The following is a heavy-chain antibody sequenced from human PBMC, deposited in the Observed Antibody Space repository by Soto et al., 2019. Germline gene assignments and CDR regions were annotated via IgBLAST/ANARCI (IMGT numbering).Heavy chain of an antibody. V-gene: IGHV3-15*07. D-gene: IGHD3-10*01. CDR3: TTSFLSSPNPLWFGELSYYYYGMDV. CDR1: GFTFSNAW. Sequence: GGSLRLSCAASGFTFSNAWMNWVRQAPGKGLEWVGRIKSKTDGGTTDYAAPVKGRFTISRDDSKNTLYLQMNSLKTEDTAVYYCTTSFLSSPNPLWFGELSYYYYGMDVWGQGTTVTVSS. CDR2: IKSKTDGGTT. J-gene: IGHJ6*02.